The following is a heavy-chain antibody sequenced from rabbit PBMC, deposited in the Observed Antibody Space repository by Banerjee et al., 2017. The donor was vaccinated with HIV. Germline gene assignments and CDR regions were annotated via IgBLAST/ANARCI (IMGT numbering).Heavy chain of an antibody. V-gene: IGHV1S45*01. CDR2: INTISGDT. CDR1: GFSFSNKYV. CDR3: ARGSTYYYYFTL. J-gene: IGHJ4*01. D-gene: IGHD8-1*01. Sequence: QEQLEESGGDLVKPEGSLTLTCTASGFSFSNKYVMCWVRQAPGKGLEWIACINTISGDTVYATWAKGRFTISKASWTTVTLQMTSLTAADTATYFCARGSTYYYYFTLWGQGTLVTVS.